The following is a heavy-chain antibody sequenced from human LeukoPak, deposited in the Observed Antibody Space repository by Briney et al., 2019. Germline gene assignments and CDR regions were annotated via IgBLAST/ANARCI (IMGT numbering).Heavy chain of an antibody. V-gene: IGHV3-73*01. J-gene: IGHJ4*02. CDR1: RFTLNGPA. CDR2: IRIKTNSYAT. CDR3: TKQGSDYVWGSYRYLPFDY. Sequence: HPGGSPRLSCPATRFTLNGPAMHWVRQASGKRLEWVGRIRIKTNSYATAYAASVKGRFTISRDDSKNTAYLQMNSLKTEDTAVYYCTKQGSDYVWGSYRYLPFDYWGQGTLVTVSS. D-gene: IGHD3-16*02.